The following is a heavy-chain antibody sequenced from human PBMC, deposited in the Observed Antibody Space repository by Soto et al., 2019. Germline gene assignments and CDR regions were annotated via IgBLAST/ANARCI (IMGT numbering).Heavy chain of an antibody. Sequence: QVQLQQWGAGLLKPSETLSLTCAVYGGSFTGYLWSWIRQPPGKGLEWIGETSHRGVTDYNPSLKSRVTISADTSKNQFSLTLSTVTAADTAVYYCARVAAVAGSFYYGMGVWGQGTTVTVSS. J-gene: IGHJ6*01. CDR2: TSHRGVT. D-gene: IGHD6-19*01. CDR3: ARVAAVAGSFYYGMGV. CDR1: GGSFTGYL. V-gene: IGHV4-34*01.